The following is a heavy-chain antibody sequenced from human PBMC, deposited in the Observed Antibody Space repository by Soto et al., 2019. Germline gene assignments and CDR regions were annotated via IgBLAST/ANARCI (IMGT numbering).Heavy chain of an antibody. CDR3: ARDSSGDYGDYVHLPTFGYYGMDV. CDR1: GYSYTSYA. Sequence: AVSLKVSCKAAGYSYTSYAMHWVLQATGQRLEWMGWINAGNGNTKYSQKFQGRVTITRDTSASTAYMELSSLRSEDTAVYYCARDSSGDYGDYVHLPTFGYYGMDVWGQGTTVTVSS. D-gene: IGHD4-17*01. CDR2: INAGNGNT. J-gene: IGHJ6*02. V-gene: IGHV1-3*01.